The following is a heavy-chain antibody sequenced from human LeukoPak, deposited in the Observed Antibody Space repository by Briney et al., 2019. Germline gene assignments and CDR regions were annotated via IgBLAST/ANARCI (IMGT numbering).Heavy chain of an antibody. V-gene: IGHV3-23*01. J-gene: IGHJ4*02. D-gene: IGHD2-8*02. CDR2: ISGSGGST. CDR1: GLTFSSYA. Sequence: GGSLRLSCAASGLTFSSYAMRWGRQAPGKGLEWGSAISGSGGSTYYADSVKGRFTISRDNTKNTRYLEMNSLRAEDTAVYYCAKFRGRTGYYFDYWGQGTLVTVSS. CDR3: AKFRGRTGYYFDY.